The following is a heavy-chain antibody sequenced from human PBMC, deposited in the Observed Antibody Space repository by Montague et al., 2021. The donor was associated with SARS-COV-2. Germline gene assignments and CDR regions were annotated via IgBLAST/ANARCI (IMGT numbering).Heavy chain of an antibody. D-gene: IGHD5-12*01. J-gene: IGHJ4*02. CDR2: FYHTGST. Sequence: SETLSLTCAVSGDSIGNGHWWCWVRQPPGKGLECIGEFYHTGSTNYTPSLNRLATISVNMSRNQFYLDSSSVTAANTAVYYCARCSLDGGYSGYEVCYFDSWGQGTLVTVSS. V-gene: IGHV4-4*02. CDR3: ARCSLDGGYSGYEVCYFDS. CDR1: GDSIGNGHW.